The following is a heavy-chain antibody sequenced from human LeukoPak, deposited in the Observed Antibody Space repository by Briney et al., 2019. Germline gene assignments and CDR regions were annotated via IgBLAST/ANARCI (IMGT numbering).Heavy chain of an antibody. Sequence: ASVKVSCKASGYTFTGYYMHWVRQAPGQGLEGMGWSNPNSGGTNYAHKFQGRVTITRDTSISTAYMELSRMRSDDTAVYYCARVAGYSSSWYPNFDYWGQGTLVTVSS. J-gene: IGHJ4*02. CDR1: GYTFTGYY. D-gene: IGHD6-13*01. CDR2: SNPNSGGT. V-gene: IGHV1-2*07. CDR3: ARVAGYSSSWYPNFDY.